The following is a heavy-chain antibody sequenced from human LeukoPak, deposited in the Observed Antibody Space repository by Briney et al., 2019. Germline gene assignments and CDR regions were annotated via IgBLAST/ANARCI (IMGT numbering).Heavy chain of an antibody. Sequence: GGSLRLSCAASGFTFSSYSMNWIRQAPGKGLEWVALISYDGTNEYYADSVKGRFTISRDNSKNTLYLQMNSLRAEDTTVYYCARANGYSVAGYFDYWGQGTLVTVSS. CDR1: GFTFSSYS. J-gene: IGHJ4*02. V-gene: IGHV3-30*03. CDR3: ARANGYSVAGYFDY. D-gene: IGHD6-19*01. CDR2: ISYDGTNE.